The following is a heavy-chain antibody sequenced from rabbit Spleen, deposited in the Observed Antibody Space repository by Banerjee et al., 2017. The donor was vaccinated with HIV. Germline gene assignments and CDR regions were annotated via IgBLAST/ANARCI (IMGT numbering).Heavy chain of an antibody. Sequence: QEQLMESGGGLVQPGGSLKLSCKASGFDFSSYGVSWVRQAPGKGLEWIGYIDPLFGTTYYANWVNGRFTISSHNAQNTLYLQLNSLTAADTATYFCARDNGSGDYIDVYFDLWGPGTLVTV. CDR1: GFDFSSYG. V-gene: IGHV1S47*01. J-gene: IGHJ4*01. D-gene: IGHD1-1*01. CDR2: IDPLFGTT. CDR3: ARDNGSGDYIDVYFDL.